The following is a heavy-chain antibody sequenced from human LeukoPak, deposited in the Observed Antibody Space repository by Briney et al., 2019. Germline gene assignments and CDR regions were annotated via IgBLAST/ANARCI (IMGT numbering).Heavy chain of an antibody. CDR2: NNHSGST. D-gene: IGHD3-22*01. CDR1: GGSFSGYY. Sequence: SETLSLTCAVYGGSFSGYYWSWIRQPPGKGLEWIGENNHSGSTNYNPSLKSRVTISVDTSKNQFSLKLSSVTAADTAVYYCARMAPIVVVIKGAYYYYYMDVWGKGTTVTVSS. V-gene: IGHV4-34*01. CDR3: ARMAPIVVVIKGAYYYYYMDV. J-gene: IGHJ6*03.